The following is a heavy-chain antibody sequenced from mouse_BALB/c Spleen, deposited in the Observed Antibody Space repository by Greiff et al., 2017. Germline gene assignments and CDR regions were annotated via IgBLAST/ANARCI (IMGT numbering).Heavy chain of an antibody. J-gene: IGHJ4*01. CDR1: GYSITSDYA. CDR2: ISYSGST. CDR3: ARKHYGYDAMDY. Sequence: EVQLQESGPGLVKPSQSLSLTCTVTGYSITSDYAWNWIRQFPGNKLEWMGYISYSGSTSYNPSLKSRISITRDTSKNQFFLQLNSVTTEDTATYYCARKHYGYDAMDYWGQGTSVTVSS. V-gene: IGHV3-2*02. D-gene: IGHD1-1*02.